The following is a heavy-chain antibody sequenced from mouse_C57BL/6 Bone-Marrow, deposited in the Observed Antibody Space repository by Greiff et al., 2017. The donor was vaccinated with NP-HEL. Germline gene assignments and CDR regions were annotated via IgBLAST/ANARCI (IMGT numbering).Heavy chain of an antibody. CDR2: IYPGGGYT. J-gene: IGHJ4*01. CDR1: GYTFTNYW. V-gene: IGHV1-63*01. CDR3: ARCYYAMDY. Sequence: LVESGAELVRPGTSVKMSCKASGYTFTNYWIGWAKQRPGHGLEWIGDIYPGGGYTNYNEKFKGKATLTADKSSSTAYMQFSSLTSEDSAIYYCARCYYAMDYWGQGTSVTVSS.